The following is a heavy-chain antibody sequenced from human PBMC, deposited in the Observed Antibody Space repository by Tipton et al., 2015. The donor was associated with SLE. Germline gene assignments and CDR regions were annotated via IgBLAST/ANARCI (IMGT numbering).Heavy chain of an antibody. CDR1: GGSISSYY. Sequence: TLSLTCTVSGGSISSYYWSWIRQPPGKGLEWIGYIYYSGSTNSNPSLKSRITISVETTKNQFSLKLSSVTAADAALYYCASETYYDGSWTRAFDSWGQGTMVAVSS. V-gene: IGHV4-59*01. CDR3: ASETYYDGSWTRAFDS. CDR2: IYYSGST. D-gene: IGHD3-10*01. J-gene: IGHJ3*02.